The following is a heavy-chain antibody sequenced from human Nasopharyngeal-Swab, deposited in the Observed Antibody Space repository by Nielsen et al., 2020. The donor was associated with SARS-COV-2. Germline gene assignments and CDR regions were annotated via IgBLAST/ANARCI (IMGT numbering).Heavy chain of an antibody. V-gene: IGHV3-30-3*01. D-gene: IGHD6-13*01. CDR3: ARDQGSSWYTYYYYYGMDV. CDR2: ISYDGSKK. J-gene: IGHJ6*02. Sequence: GGSLRLSCAASGFTFSSYAMHWVRQAPGKGLEWVAVISYDGSKKYYADSVKGRFTISRDKSKNTLYLQMNSLRAEDTAVYYCARDQGSSWYTYYYYYGMDVWGQGTTVTVSS. CDR1: GFTFSSYA.